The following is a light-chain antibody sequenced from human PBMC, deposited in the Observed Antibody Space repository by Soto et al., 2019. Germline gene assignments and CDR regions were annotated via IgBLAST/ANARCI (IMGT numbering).Light chain of an antibody. Sequence: DIQMTQSPSTLPASVGDRVTITCRASQSVSSWLAWYQQKPGKAPKLLISKASTLESGVPPRFSGSGSGTEFTLTISSLQPEDFATYYCQQLNSYPRTFGQGTKVDIK. CDR3: QQLNSYPRT. CDR2: KAS. CDR1: QSVSSW. V-gene: IGKV1-5*03. J-gene: IGKJ1*01.